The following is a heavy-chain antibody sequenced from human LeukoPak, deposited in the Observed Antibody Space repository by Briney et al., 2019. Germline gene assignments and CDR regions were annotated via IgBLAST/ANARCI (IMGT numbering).Heavy chain of an antibody. CDR1: GFTFDDYA. CDR2: ISWNSGST. Sequence: PGGSLRLSCAASGFTFDDYAMHWVRQAPGKGLEWVSGISWNSGSTGYADSVKGRFTISRDNAKNSLYLQMNSLRAEDTALYYCAKEGRYTGFFDYWGQGTLVTVSS. J-gene: IGHJ4*02. D-gene: IGHD1-1*01. CDR3: AKEGRYTGFFDY. V-gene: IGHV3-9*01.